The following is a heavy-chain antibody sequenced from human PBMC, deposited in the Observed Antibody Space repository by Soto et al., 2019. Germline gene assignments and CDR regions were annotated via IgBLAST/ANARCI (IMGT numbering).Heavy chain of an antibody. J-gene: IGHJ4*02. V-gene: IGHV1-3*01. CDR2: INADNGNT. D-gene: IGHD4-17*01. CDR3: ASEIDATTATSLDY. Sequence: QVQLVQSGAEXXXXXXXVKVSCKAXXYTFXXSVMHWVRQAPGQXXEWMGWINADNGNTKYSQKFQGRVTMTWDTSASTAYMELSSLRSEDTAIYYCASEIDATTATSLDYWGQGTLVTVSS. CDR1: XYTFXXSV.